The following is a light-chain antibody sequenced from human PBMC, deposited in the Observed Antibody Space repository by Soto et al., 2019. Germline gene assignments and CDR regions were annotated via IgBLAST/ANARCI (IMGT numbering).Light chain of an antibody. CDR3: QQRSNWPAIT. CDR1: QNVNNR. J-gene: IGKJ5*01. V-gene: IGKV3-11*01. Sequence: EILLTQSPGSLSVFPGERASLSCRASQNVNNRLAWYQQKAGQAPRLLISGASSRATGIPDRFSGSGSGTDFTLTISSLEPEDFAVYYCQQRSNWPAITFGQGTRLEIK. CDR2: GAS.